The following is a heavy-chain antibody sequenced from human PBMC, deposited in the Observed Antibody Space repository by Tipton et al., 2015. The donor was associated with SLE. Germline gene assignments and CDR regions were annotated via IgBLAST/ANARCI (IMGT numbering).Heavy chain of an antibody. D-gene: IGHD3-10*01. Sequence: GLVKPSETLSLTCAVYGGSFSGYYWSWIRQPPGKGLEWIGEINHSRSTNYHPSLQSRVTISVDTSKNQFSLKLSSVTAADTAVYYCARRRGSGRSFDYWGQGTLVTVSS. J-gene: IGHJ4*02. V-gene: IGHV4-34*01. CDR3: ARRRGSGRSFDY. CDR2: INHSRST. CDR1: GGSFSGYY.